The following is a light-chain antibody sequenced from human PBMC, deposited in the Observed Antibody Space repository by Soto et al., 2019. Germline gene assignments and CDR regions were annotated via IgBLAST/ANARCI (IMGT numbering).Light chain of an antibody. CDR3: AAWDDSLNGPPVV. J-gene: IGLJ2*01. Sequence: QSVLTQPPSASGTPGQRVTISCSGSSSNIGSNTVNWYQQLPGTAPKLLIYSNNQRPSGVPDRFSGSKSGTSASLAISGLQSEDEADYYCAAWDDSLNGPPVVFGGGTKLTAL. CDR2: SNN. CDR1: SSNIGSNT. V-gene: IGLV1-44*01.